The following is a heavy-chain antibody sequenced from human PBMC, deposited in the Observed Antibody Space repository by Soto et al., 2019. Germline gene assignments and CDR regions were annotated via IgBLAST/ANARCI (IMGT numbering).Heavy chain of an antibody. CDR2: ISHSGST. V-gene: IGHV4-34*01. J-gene: IGHJ4*02. D-gene: IGHD3-10*01. CDR1: GGSFSGHY. CDR3: ARGRWDITLVLGARAHFDN. Sequence: QVQLPQWGAGLLKPSETLSLTCAVYGGSFSGHYWGWIRQPPGKGLEWIGEISHSGSTNYNPSLKNRVTISVDTSKNQFSLKLSSVTAADTAVYYCARGRWDITLVLGARAHFDNWGQGTLVTVSS.